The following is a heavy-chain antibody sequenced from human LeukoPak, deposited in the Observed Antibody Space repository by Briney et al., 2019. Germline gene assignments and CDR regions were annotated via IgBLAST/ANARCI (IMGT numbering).Heavy chain of an antibody. Sequence: GGSLRLSCAASGFTFEDYGMSWVRQAPGKGLEWVSGINWNGGSTGYADSVKGRFTISRDNAKNSLYLQMNSLRAEDTSLYYCARGFITGYFQHWGQGTLVTVSS. CDR2: INWNGGST. CDR3: ARGFITGYFQH. D-gene: IGHD3-10*01. J-gene: IGHJ1*01. CDR1: GFTFEDYG. V-gene: IGHV3-20*04.